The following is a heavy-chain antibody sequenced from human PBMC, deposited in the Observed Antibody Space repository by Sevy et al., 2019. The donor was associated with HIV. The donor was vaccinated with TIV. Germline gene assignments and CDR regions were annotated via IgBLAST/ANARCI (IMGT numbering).Heavy chain of an antibody. CDR3: ARDGIRRDYYHGMDV. Sequence: SETLSLTCTVSGDSISSGNHWWSWIRQPAGKGLEWIGRIYTSGRTIYNPVLRSQVTMSVDTSTNQFFLNLNSVTAADTAVYYCARDGIRRDYYHGMDVWGQGTTVTVSS. V-gene: IGHV4-61*02. CDR2: IYTSGRT. D-gene: IGHD1-26*01. J-gene: IGHJ6*02. CDR1: GDSISSGNHW.